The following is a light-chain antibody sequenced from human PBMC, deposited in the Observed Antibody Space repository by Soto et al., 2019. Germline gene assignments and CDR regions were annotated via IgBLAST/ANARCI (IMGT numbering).Light chain of an antibody. CDR2: EVT. CDR3: SSYTSTSTV. V-gene: IGLV2-14*01. J-gene: IGLJ1*01. Sequence: QSALTQPASVSGSPGQSITISCTGISSDGDDYKDVSWYQQHPGKAPKLMIYEVTYRPSGVSNRFSGSKSGNTAYLTISGLQAEDEADYYCSSYTSTSTVFGTGTKLTVL. CDR1: SSDGDDYKD.